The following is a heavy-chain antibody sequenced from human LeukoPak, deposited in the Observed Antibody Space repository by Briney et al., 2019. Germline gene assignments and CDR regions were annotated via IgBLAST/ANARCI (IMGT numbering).Heavy chain of an antibody. CDR1: GFTFSSYG. CDR3: ASLDTAMVKGPDAFDI. V-gene: IGHV3-33*01. D-gene: IGHD5-18*01. Sequence: PGGSLRLSCAASGFTFSSYGMHWVRQAPGKGLEWVAVIWYDGSNKYYADSVKRRFTISRDNSKNTLYLQMNSLRAEDTAVYYCASLDTAMVKGPDAFDIWGQGTMVTVSS. CDR2: IWYDGSNK. J-gene: IGHJ3*02.